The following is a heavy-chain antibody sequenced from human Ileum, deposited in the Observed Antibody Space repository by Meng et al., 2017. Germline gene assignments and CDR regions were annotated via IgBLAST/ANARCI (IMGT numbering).Heavy chain of an antibody. J-gene: IGHJ4*02. CDR2: INHSGST. Sequence: QQRLQESGPGRVKASETLSLTCVVYGGSFSANYWTWIRQPPGKGLEWIGEINHSGSTNYRPSLKSRVTISVDTSKKQFSLKLTSVTAADTAVYYCASARYDNWGQGTLVTVSS. V-gene: IGHV4-34*01. CDR1: GGSFSANY. D-gene: IGHD3-22*01. CDR3: ASARYDN.